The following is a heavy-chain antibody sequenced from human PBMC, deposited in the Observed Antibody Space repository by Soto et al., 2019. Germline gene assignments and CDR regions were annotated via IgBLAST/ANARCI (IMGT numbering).Heavy chain of an antibody. CDR1: GFTFSSYA. D-gene: IGHD1-20*01. CDR3: AKSSTSSIVPGRYNWNIIYYYGMDV. Sequence: VGSLSLSCTASGFTFSSYAMSWVRQAPGKGLEWVSATSGSGGSTYYADSVKGRFTISRDNSKNTLYLQMNSLRAEDTAVYYCAKSSTSSIVPGRYNWNIIYYYGMDVWGQGTTVTVSS. V-gene: IGHV3-23*01. J-gene: IGHJ6*02. CDR2: TSGSGGST.